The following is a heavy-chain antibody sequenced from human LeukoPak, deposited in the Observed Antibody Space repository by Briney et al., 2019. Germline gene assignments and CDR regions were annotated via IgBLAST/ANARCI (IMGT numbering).Heavy chain of an antibody. CDR3: ARGALKCDPCFFDR. CDR1: GFTFSSYD. J-gene: IGHJ4*02. CDR2: ISGSGGTI. D-gene: IGHD2-21*01. Sequence: PRGSLRLSCAASGFTFSSYDMNWVRQAPGKGLEWVSYISGSGGTIYYADSVKGRFTISRDNANNSLYLQMNSLRAEDTAVYYCARGALKCDPCFFDRWGQGTLVTVSS. V-gene: IGHV3-48*03.